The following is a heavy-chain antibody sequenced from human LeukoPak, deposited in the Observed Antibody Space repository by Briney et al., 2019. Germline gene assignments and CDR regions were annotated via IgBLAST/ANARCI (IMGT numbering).Heavy chain of an antibody. Sequence: ASVKVSCKVSGYTLTELSMHWVRQAPGKGLEWMGGFDPEDGETIYAQKFQGRVTMTEDTSTDTAYMELRSLRSDDTAVYYCARGYRIVVVSRQIDYWGQGTLVTVSS. D-gene: IGHD3-22*01. CDR3: ARGYRIVVVSRQIDY. CDR2: FDPEDGET. V-gene: IGHV1-24*01. J-gene: IGHJ4*02. CDR1: GYTLTELS.